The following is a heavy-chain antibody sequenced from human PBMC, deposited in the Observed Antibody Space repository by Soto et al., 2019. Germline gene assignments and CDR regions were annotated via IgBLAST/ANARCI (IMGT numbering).Heavy chain of an antibody. Sequence: GSLLLACAASGFTFSSYGMHGVRQAPGKGLEWVAVISYDGSNKYYADSVKGRFTISRDNSKNTLYLQMNSLRAEDTAVYYCAKDMATVTTFFDYWGQGTLVTVYS. CDR2: ISYDGSNK. J-gene: IGHJ4*02. V-gene: IGHV3-30*18. D-gene: IGHD4-17*01. CDR3: AKDMATVTTFFDY. CDR1: GFTFSSYG.